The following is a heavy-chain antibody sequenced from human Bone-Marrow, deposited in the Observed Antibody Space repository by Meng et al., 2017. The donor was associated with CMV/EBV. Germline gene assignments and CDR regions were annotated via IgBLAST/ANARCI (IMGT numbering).Heavy chain of an antibody. CDR2: IKQDGSEK. Sequence: GESLKISCAASGFTFSDYYMSWIRQAPGKGLEWVANIKQDGSEKYYVDSVKGRFTISRDNAKNSLYLQMNSLRVEDTAVYYCARVGGGSPLVDYWGQGTRVTGSS. J-gene: IGHJ4*02. CDR1: GFTFSDYY. D-gene: IGHD2-15*01. CDR3: ARVGGGSPLVDY. V-gene: IGHV3-7*01.